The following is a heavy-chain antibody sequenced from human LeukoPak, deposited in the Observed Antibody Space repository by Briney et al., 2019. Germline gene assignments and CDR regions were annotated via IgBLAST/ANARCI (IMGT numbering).Heavy chain of an antibody. CDR2: IYTSGST. CDR1: GGSISNYY. V-gene: IGHV4-4*07. D-gene: IGHD1-26*01. Sequence: PSETLSLTCTVSGGSISNYYWSWVRQPAGKGLERIGRIYTSGSTTYNPSLTSRVTISVYKSKSQCSLKLSSGTAWDTAVYHCARGGRGSYASFDCWGQGTLVTVSS. J-gene: IGHJ4*02. CDR3: ARGGRGSYASFDC.